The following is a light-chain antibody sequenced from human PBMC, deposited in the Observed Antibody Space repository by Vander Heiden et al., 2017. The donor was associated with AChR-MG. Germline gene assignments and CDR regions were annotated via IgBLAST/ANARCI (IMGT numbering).Light chain of an antibody. CDR2: EVD. V-gene: IGLV2-8*01. Sequence: QSGLTQPPSASGSPGQSVTISCTGNRSDVGGFNYVSWYQQHPGKAPKLILFEVDKRPSGVSGRFSGSKSGNTASLTVSGLQAEDDSDYYCSAYAGSNTVVFGGGTKLTVL. CDR3: SAYAGSNTVV. CDR1: RSDVGGFNY. J-gene: IGLJ2*01.